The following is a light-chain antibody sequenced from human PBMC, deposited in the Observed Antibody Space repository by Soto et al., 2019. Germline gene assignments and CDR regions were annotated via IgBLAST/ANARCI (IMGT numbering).Light chain of an antibody. J-gene: IGKJ1*01. V-gene: IGKV1-5*03. CDR3: QQYKSNVWT. Sequence: DFQMPPSPFTLSASVGDRVTITCRASQSITSRLAWYQQKPGKAPNLLISKASTLESGVPSNFCGSGCGSEFTLTISSLQREESETYYCQQYKSNVWTLGQETK. CDR1: QSITSR. CDR2: KAS.